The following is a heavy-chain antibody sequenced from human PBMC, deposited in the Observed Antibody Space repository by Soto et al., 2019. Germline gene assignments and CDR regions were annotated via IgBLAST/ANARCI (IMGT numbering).Heavy chain of an antibody. J-gene: IGHJ1*01. CDR2: ISSSSSYI. CDR1: GFTFSSYS. V-gene: IGHV3-21*01. Sequence: GGSLRLSCAASGFTFSSYSMNWVRQAPGKGLEWVSSISSSSSYIYYADSVKGRFTISRDNAKNSLYLQMNSLRAEDTAVYYCASGSGSCLEYFQHWGQGTLVTVSS. D-gene: IGHD1-26*01. CDR3: ASGSGSCLEYFQH.